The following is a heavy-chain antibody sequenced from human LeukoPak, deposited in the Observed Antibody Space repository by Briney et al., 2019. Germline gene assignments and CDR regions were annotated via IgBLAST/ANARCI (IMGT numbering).Heavy chain of an antibody. CDR1: GGTFSSYA. D-gene: IGHD3-10*01. J-gene: IGHJ4*02. CDR3: ATLEITMVRGVIIISGFDY. V-gene: IGHV1-24*01. CDR2: FDPEDGET. Sequence: ASVKVSCKASGGTFSSYAISWVRQAPGQGLEWMGGFDPEDGETIYAQKFQGRVTMTEDTSTDTAYMELSSLRSEDTAVYYCATLEITMVRGVIIISGFDYWGQGTLVTVSS.